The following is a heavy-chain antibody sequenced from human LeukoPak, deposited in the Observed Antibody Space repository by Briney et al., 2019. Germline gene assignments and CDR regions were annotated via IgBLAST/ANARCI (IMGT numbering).Heavy chain of an antibody. CDR1: GFTFDDYG. Sequence: GGSLRLSCAASGFTFDDYGMHWVRQAPGKGLEWVSGISWNSGSIGYADSVKGRFTISRDNAKNSLYLQMNSLRAEDTALYYCAKDIFYGSQARGFDYWGQGTLVTASS. V-gene: IGHV3-9*01. D-gene: IGHD3-22*01. J-gene: IGHJ4*02. CDR3: AKDIFYGSQARGFDY. CDR2: ISWNSGSI.